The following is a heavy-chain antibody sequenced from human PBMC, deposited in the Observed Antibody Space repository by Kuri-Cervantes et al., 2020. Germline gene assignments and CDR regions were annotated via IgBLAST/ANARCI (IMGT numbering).Heavy chain of an antibody. J-gene: IGHJ5*02. CDR3: ARGYSYGWRWFDP. D-gene: IGHD5-18*01. CDR1: GGSFSGYY. V-gene: IGHV4-34*01. CDR2: INHSGST. Sequence: SETLSLTCAVYGGSFSGYYWSWIRQPPGKGLEWIGEINHSGSTKYNPSLKSRVTISVDTSKNQFSLKLTSVTAADTAVYYCARGYSYGWRWFDPWGQGTLVTVSS.